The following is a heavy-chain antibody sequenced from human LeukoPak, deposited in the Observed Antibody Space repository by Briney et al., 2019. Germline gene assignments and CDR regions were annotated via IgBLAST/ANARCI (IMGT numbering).Heavy chain of an antibody. CDR1: GFTFSTYA. Sequence: GGSLRLSCAASGFTFSTYAMHWVRQTPGKGLEWVALVSYDGSNKYYADSVKGRFTISRDNSKNTLYLQMNSLRGEDTAVYYRAKVGNNWDFDYWGQGTLVTVSS. CDR2: VSYDGSNK. V-gene: IGHV3-30*04. CDR3: AKVGNNWDFDY. D-gene: IGHD1-1*01. J-gene: IGHJ4*02.